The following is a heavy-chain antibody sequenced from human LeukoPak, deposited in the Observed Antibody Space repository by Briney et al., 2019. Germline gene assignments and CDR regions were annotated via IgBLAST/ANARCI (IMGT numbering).Heavy chain of an antibody. CDR2: MNPNSGNT. CDR1: GYTFTSYD. V-gene: IGHV1-8*01. J-gene: IGHJ6*02. D-gene: IGHD3-9*01. Sequence: ASVKVSCKASGYTFTSYDINWVRQATGQGLEWMGWMNPNSGNTGYAQKFQGRVTMTRNTSISTAYMELSSLRSEDTAVYYCARASDILTHYGMDVWGQGTTVTVSS. CDR3: ARASDILTHYGMDV.